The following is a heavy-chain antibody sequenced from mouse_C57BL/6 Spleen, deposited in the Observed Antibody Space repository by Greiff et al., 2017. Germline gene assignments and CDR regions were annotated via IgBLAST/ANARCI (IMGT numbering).Heavy chain of an antibody. D-gene: IGHD1-1*01. CDR3: ARDYGSSYVGDY. J-gene: IGHJ4*01. CDR2: INPNNGGT. Sequence: EVQLQQSGPELVKPGASVKISCKASGYTFTDYYMNWVKQSHGKSLEWIGDINPNNGGTSYNQKFKGKATLTVDKSSSTAYMELRSLTSEDSAVYYCARDYGSSYVGDYWGQGTSVTVSS. V-gene: IGHV1-26*01. CDR1: GYTFTDYY.